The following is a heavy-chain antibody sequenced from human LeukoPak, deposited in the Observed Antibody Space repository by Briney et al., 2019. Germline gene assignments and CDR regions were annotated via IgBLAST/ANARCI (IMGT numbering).Heavy chain of an antibody. CDR1: GFTFSSYA. D-gene: IGHD4-17*01. J-gene: IGHJ4*02. CDR2: ISGSGGST. CDR3: AKSADYGDYGIFDY. Sequence: PGGSLRLSCAASGFTFSSYAMNWVRQAPGKGLEWVSTISGSGGSTYYADSVKGRFTISTDNSNNTLYLQMNSLRAEDTAVYYCAKSADYGDYGIFDYWGQGTLVSASS. V-gene: IGHV3-23*01.